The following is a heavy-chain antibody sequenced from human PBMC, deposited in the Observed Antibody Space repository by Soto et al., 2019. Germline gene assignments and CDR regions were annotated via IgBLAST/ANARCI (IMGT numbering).Heavy chain of an antibody. CDR2: IRTKSNSYAT. D-gene: IGHD6-6*01. J-gene: IGHJ4*02. Sequence: LRLSCAASGFTFSGSAIHWVRQASGKGLEWVARIRTKSNSYATTYAASVKGRFTISRDDSKNMAYLQMNGLKTEDTAMYYCSRVEYVTSSPIGWGQGTLVTVSS. CDR1: GFTFSGSA. V-gene: IGHV3-73*01. CDR3: SRVEYVTSSPIG.